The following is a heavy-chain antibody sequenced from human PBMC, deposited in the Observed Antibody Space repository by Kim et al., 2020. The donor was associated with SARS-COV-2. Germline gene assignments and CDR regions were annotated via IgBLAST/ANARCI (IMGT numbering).Heavy chain of an antibody. CDR3: TTFGVRATRVYYGMDV. Sequence: PVKGQFTNSRDNTKNTLYLQMNSLKTADTAVYYCTTFGVRATRVYYGMDVWGQGTTVTVSS. V-gene: IGHV3-15*01. D-gene: IGHD1-26*01. J-gene: IGHJ6*02.